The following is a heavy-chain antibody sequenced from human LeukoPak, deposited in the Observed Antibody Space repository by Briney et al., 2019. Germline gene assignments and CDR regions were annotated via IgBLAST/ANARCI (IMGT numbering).Heavy chain of an antibody. CDR2: IKQDGSET. V-gene: IGHV3-7*01. Sequence: PPGGSLRLSCAASGFTFSNYWMNWVRQVPGKGLECLANIKQDGSETYYADSVKGRFTISRDNAKNSLYLQMNSLRAEGTAVYYCARETPRRGETRDGYRWGQGTLVTVSS. J-gene: IGHJ4*02. D-gene: IGHD5-24*01. CDR3: ARETPRRGETRDGYR. CDR1: GFTFSNYW.